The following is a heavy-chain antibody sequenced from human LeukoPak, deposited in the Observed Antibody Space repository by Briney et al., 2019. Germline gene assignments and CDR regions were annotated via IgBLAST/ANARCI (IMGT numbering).Heavy chain of an antibody. D-gene: IGHD6-6*01. CDR3: ATWLAARPIDY. Sequence: GASVKVSCKASGGTFSSYAISWVRQAPGQGLEWMGGIIPIFGTANYAQKFQGRVTITADESTSTAYMELSSLRSEDTAVYYCATWLAARPIDYWGQGTLVTVSS. CDR2: IIPIFGTA. V-gene: IGHV1-69*13. CDR1: GGTFSSYA. J-gene: IGHJ4*02.